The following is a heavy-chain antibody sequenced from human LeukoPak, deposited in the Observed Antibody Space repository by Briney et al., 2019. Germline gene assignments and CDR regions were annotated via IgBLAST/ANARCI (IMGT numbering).Heavy chain of an antibody. V-gene: IGHV1-18*01. Sequence: ASVKVSCKASGYTFTSYGLSWVRQAPGQGLEWMGWISAYNGNTNYAQRFQGRVTLTIDPSTRTAYMELRTLRFDDTAVYYCARDFKQSVAATQGSFDYWGQGTLVTVSS. J-gene: IGHJ4*02. CDR2: ISAYNGNT. D-gene: IGHD6-6*01. CDR3: ARDFKQSVAATQGSFDY. CDR1: GYTFTSYG.